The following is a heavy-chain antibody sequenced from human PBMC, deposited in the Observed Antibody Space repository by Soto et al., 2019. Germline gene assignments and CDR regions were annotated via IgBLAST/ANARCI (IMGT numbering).Heavy chain of an antibody. J-gene: IGHJ3*02. CDR1: GGTFSSYA. CDR3: ASRERVDAFDI. D-gene: IGHD1-26*01. CDR2: IIPILGSA. Sequence: QVQLVQSGAEVKKPGSSVQVSCKASGGTFSSYAITWVRQAPGQGLEWMGGIIPILGSANYAQKFQDRVTITADESTSTTYMELSSLRSEDAAVYYCASRERVDAFDIWGQGTMVNVSS. V-gene: IGHV1-69*01.